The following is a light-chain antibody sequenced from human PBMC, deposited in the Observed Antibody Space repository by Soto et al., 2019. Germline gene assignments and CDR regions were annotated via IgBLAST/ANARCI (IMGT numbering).Light chain of an antibody. CDR1: SSNIGNSY. CDR2: DNN. CDR3: GTWDNSLSAGGV. V-gene: IGLV1-51*01. Sequence: QSVLTQPPSVSAAPGQKVTISCSGSSSNIGNSYVSWYQQLPGTAPKLLIYDNNKRPSGIPDRFSGSKSGTSATLDITGLQTGDEADYYCGTWDNSLSAGGVFGTGTKLTVL. J-gene: IGLJ1*01.